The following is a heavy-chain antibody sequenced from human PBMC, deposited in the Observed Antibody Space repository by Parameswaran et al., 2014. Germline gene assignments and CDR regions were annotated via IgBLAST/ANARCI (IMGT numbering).Heavy chain of an antibody. J-gene: IGHJ6*02. CDR2: IKQDGSEK. V-gene: IGHV3-7*01. Sequence: VRQAPGKGLEWVAYIKQDGSEKYYVDSVKGRFTISRDNDKNSLYLQMNSLGVEDTAVYYCAGGITVRGDISPHYYGTDVWGQGTTVTVSS. CDR3: AGGITVRGDISPHYYGTDV. D-gene: IGHD3-10*01.